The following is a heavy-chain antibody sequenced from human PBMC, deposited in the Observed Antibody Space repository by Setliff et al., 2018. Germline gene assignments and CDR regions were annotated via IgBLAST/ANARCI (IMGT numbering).Heavy chain of an antibody. CDR3: ARYDSSGYSENYYFDY. D-gene: IGHD3-22*01. V-gene: IGHV4-39*07. CDR2: VYYSGNT. Sequence: SETLSLTCAVSSYSISTTDYYWGWIRQPPGKGLEWIGCVYYSGNTYYSPSLKSRVTMFVDTSKNQFSLMLYSVTAADTAIYYCARYDSSGYSENYYFDYWGQGTLVTVS. J-gene: IGHJ4*02. CDR1: SYSISTTDYY.